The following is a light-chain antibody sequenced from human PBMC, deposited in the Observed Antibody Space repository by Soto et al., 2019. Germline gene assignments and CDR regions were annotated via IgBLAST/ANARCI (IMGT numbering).Light chain of an antibody. CDR3: QSFDNSLRGFYV. CDR1: SSNIGAGYD. CDR2: DNK. J-gene: IGLJ1*01. Sequence: QSVLTQPPSVSGAPGQRVTISCTGSSSNIGAGYDVHWYQQLPGRAPKLIIYDNKNRPSGVPDRFSGSNSGTSASLAITGLQAEDEADYYCQSFDNSLRGFYVFGTGTKGTVL. V-gene: IGLV1-40*01.